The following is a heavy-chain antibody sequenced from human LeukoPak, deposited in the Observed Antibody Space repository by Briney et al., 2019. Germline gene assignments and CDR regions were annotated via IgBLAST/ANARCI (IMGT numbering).Heavy chain of an antibody. CDR3: VRGDKRDY. J-gene: IGHJ4*01. Sequence: PGGSLRLSCVGFGFTFSNYNLNWVRQAPGKGLEWVSSISRSGGSTYYAESVRGRLTISRDNAESSVYLHVNSLRVEDTAIYYCVRGDKRDYWGQETLVTVAS. V-gene: IGHV3-21*01. D-gene: IGHD5-24*01. CDR2: ISRSGGST. CDR1: GFTFSNYN.